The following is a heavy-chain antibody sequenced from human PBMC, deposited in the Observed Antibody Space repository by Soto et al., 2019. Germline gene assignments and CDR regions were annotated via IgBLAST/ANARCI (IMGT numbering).Heavy chain of an antibody. Sequence: SVKVSCKASGGTFSSYAISWVRQAPGQGLEWMGGIIPIFGTANYAQKFQGRVTITADESTSTAHMELSSLRSEDTAVYYCARVPYFWSGYFYWFDPWGQGTLVTVSS. J-gene: IGHJ5*02. CDR2: IIPIFGTA. CDR1: GGTFSSYA. V-gene: IGHV1-69*13. D-gene: IGHD3-3*01. CDR3: ARVPYFWSGYFYWFDP.